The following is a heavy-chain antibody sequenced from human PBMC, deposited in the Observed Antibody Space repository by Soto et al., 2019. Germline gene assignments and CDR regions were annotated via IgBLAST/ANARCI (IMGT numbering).Heavy chain of an antibody. Sequence: QVQLMQSGAEVKKPGASVKVSCKASGYTFTSYYMHWVRQAPGQGLEWMGIINPSGGSTSYAQKFQGRVTMTRDTSTSTVYMELSSLRSEDTAVYYCARDSIMITFGGVIMSAGYFDYWGQGTLVTVSS. CDR2: INPSGGST. D-gene: IGHD3-16*01. CDR3: ARDSIMITFGGVIMSAGYFDY. J-gene: IGHJ4*02. V-gene: IGHV1-46*01. CDR1: GYTFTSYY.